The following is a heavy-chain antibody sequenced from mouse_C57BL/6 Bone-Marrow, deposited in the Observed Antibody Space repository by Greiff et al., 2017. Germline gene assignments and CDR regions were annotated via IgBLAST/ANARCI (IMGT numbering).Heavy chain of an antibody. D-gene: IGHD2-5*01. CDR1: GYTFTSYW. Sequence: VQLQQPGAELVKPGASVQMSCKASGYTFTSYWITWVKQRPGQGLEWIGDIYPGSGSTNYKEKFKSKATLTVNTSSSTAYMQLSSLTSEDSAVYYCARGGAYYSNIDYWGQGTTLTVSS. J-gene: IGHJ2*01. CDR3: ARGGAYYSNIDY. CDR2: IYPGSGST. V-gene: IGHV1-55*01.